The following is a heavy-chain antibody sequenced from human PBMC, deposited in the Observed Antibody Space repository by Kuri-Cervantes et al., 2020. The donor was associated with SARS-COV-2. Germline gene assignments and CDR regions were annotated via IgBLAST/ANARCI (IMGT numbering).Heavy chain of an antibody. J-gene: IGHJ5*02. CDR3: ARLTIRAGYSSSWFLPFDP. CDR1: GYSFTSYW. D-gene: IGHD6-13*01. Sequence: GGSLRLSCKGSGYSFTSYWIGWVRQMPGKGLEWMGIIYPGDSDTRYSPSFQGQVTISADKSISTAYLQWSSLKASDTAMYYCARLTIRAGYSSSWFLPFDPWGQGTLVTVSS. CDR2: IYPGDSDT. V-gene: IGHV5-51*01.